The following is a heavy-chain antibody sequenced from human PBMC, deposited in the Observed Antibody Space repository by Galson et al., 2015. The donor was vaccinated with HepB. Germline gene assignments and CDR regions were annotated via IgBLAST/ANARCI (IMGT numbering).Heavy chain of an antibody. D-gene: IGHD2-2*01. Sequence: SVKVSCKASGYTFSSYGISWVRQAPGQGLEWMGWINGYSGNTRYAQKFQGRVTMTTDTMTTDTSTSTAYTELRSLRSDDTAVYYCARTYCHSTSCYDWFDPWGQGTLVTVSS. CDR2: INGYSGNT. CDR3: ARTYCHSTSCYDWFDP. J-gene: IGHJ5*02. V-gene: IGHV1-18*01. CDR1: GYTFSSYG.